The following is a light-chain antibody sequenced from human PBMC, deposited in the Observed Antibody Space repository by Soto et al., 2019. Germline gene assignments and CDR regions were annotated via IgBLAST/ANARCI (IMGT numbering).Light chain of an antibody. CDR1: SSNIGAGYD. Sequence: QSVLTQTPSVSGAPGQKITMSCTGSSSNIGAGYDVHWYQQLPGTAPKLLIYGNSNRPSGVPDRFSGSKSGTSASLAITGLQAEDEADYYCQSYDNSLSVYVFGTGTKLTVL. V-gene: IGLV1-40*01. CDR2: GNS. J-gene: IGLJ1*01. CDR3: QSYDNSLSVYV.